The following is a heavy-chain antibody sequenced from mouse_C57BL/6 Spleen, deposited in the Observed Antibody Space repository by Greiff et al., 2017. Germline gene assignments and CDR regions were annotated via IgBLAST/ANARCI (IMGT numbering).Heavy chain of an antibody. J-gene: IGHJ3*01. V-gene: IGHV1-69*01. CDR2: IDPSDSYT. CDR3: ARADTTAWFAY. D-gene: IGHD1-1*01. CDR1: GYTFTSYW. Sequence: QVQLKQPGAELVMPGASVKLSCKASGYTFTSYWMHWVKQRPGQGLEWIGEIDPSDSYTNYNQKFKGKSTLTVDKSSSTAYMQLSSLTSEDSAVYYCARADTTAWFAYWGQGTLVTVSA.